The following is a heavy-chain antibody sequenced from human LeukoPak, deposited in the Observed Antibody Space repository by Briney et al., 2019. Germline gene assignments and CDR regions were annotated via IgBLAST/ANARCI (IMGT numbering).Heavy chain of an antibody. CDR1: GYRFSIYS. V-gene: IGHV1-18*01. CDR3: ARVMTTVTTYGFDL. J-gene: IGHJ3*01. CDR2: ISGYNGNA. D-gene: IGHD4-11*01. Sequence: ASVKVSFKASGYRFSIYSISWVRQAPGQGLEWMGWISGYNGNAIYAQKLQGRLTMTTDTSTSTASMELRSLRSDDTAVYYCARVMTTVTTYGFDLWGQGTMVTVSS.